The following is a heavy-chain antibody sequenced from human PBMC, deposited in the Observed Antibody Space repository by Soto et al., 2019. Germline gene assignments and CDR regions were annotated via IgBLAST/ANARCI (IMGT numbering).Heavy chain of an antibody. J-gene: IGHJ4*02. CDR1: GFTFSSYD. Sequence: PGGSLRLSCAASGFTFSSYDMHWVRQATGKGLEWVSAIGTAGDTYYPGSVKGRFTISRENAKNSLYLQMNSLRAEDTAVYYCARASGYSYGSPIDFDYWGQGTLVTVSS. D-gene: IGHD5-18*01. CDR2: IGTAGDT. CDR3: ARASGYSYGSPIDFDY. V-gene: IGHV3-13*01.